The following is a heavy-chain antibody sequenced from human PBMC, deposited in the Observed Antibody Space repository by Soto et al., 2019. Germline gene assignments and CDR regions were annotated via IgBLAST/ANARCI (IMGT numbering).Heavy chain of an antibody. CDR1: GGTFSSYT. D-gene: IGHD1-26*01. J-gene: IGHJ6*02. V-gene: IGHV1-69*02. CDR3: ARAYSGSFSYYYYGMDV. CDR2: IIPILGIA. Sequence: SVKVSCKASGGTFSSYTISWVLQAPGQGLEWMGRIIPILGIANYAQKFQGRVTITADKSTSTAYMELSSLRSEDTAVYYCARAYSGSFSYYYYGMDVWGQGTTVTVSS.